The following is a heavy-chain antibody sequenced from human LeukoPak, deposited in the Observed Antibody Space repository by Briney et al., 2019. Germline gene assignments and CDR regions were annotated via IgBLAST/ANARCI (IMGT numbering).Heavy chain of an antibody. CDR1: GGSFSGYY. V-gene: IGHV4-34*01. CDR3: ARVAPPYYYYMDV. CDR2: INHSGST. Sequence: PSETLSLTCAVYGGSFSGYYWSWIRQPPGKGLEWIGEINHSGSTNYNPSLKSRATISVDTSKNQFSLKLSSVTAADTAVYYCARVAPPYYYYMDVWGKGTTVTISS. J-gene: IGHJ6*03.